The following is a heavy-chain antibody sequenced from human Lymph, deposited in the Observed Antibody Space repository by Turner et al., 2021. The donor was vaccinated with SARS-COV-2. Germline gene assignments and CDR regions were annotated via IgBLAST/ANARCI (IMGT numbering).Heavy chain of an antibody. D-gene: IGHD5-18*01. CDR1: GFTFSSYA. V-gene: IGHV3-23*01. CDR2: IGGSGGST. J-gene: IGHJ4*02. CDR3: AKEGDTAMVNFDY. Sequence: EVQLLESGGGLVQPGGSLRLSGAASGFTFSSYAMSWVRQAPGKGLEWGSAIGGSGGSTYYADSVKGRFTISRDNSKNTLYLQMNSLRAEDTAVYYCAKEGDTAMVNFDYWGQGTLVTVSS.